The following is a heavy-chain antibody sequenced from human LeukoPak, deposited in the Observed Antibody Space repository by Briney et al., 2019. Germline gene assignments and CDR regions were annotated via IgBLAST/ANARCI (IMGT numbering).Heavy chain of an antibody. J-gene: IGHJ6*02. CDR3: VRDTPGDGLDV. CDR2: ISSSGSYI. Sequence: GGSLRLSCAASGFTFSSYSMNWVRQAPGKGLEWVSSISSSGSYIYYADSVKGRFTISRDNAKNSLYLQMNSLRVEDTAVYYCVRDTPGDGLDVWGQGTTVTVSS. CDR1: GFTFSSYS. V-gene: IGHV3-21*01.